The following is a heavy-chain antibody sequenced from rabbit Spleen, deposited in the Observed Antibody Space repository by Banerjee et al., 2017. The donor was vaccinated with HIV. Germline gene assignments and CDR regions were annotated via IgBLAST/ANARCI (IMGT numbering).Heavy chain of an antibody. D-gene: IGHD8-1*01. Sequence: QEQLEESGGGLVKPEGSLTLTCKASGFSFSDRDVMCWVRQAPGKGLEWIGCIAAGSSGYTYYASWAKGRFTISKTSSTTVTLQMTSLTAADTATYFCARDTGTSFSTYGMDLWGPGTLVTVS. CDR3: ARDTGTSFSTYGMDL. CDR2: IAAGSSGYT. V-gene: IGHV1S45*01. CDR1: GFSFSDRDV. J-gene: IGHJ6*01.